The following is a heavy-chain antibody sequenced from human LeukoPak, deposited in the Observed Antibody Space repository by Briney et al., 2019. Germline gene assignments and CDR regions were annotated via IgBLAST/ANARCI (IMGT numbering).Heavy chain of an antibody. CDR1: GFTFRNYW. CDR2: ISGDGCTT. D-gene: IGHD3-3*01. V-gene: IGHV3-74*01. J-gene: IGHJ4*02. CDR3: ASSLLGVSP. Sequence: GGSLRLSCAVSGFTFRNYWMYWVRQAPGEALVWVSRISGDGCTTTYADTVKGRFTISRDNAKNTLYLQMNSLRADDTAVYYCASSLLGVSPWGQGTLVTVSS.